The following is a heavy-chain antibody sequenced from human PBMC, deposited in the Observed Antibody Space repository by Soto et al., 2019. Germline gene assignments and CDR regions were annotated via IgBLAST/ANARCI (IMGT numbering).Heavy chain of an antibody. CDR3: ARRYGGNLDY. D-gene: IGHD1-26*01. Sequence: QVQLQESGPGLVKPSETLSLTCTVSGGSISSYYWSWIRQPPGKGLEWIGYIYYSGGTNYNPSLTRRVTISVDSSKNHFSLKLSSVTAADTAVYYCARRYGGNLDYWGQGTLVTVSS. CDR2: IYYSGGT. J-gene: IGHJ4*02. CDR1: GGSISSYY. V-gene: IGHV4-59*08.